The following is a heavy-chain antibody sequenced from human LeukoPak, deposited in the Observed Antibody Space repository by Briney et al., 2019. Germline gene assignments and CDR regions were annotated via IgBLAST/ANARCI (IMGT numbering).Heavy chain of an antibody. Sequence: PGRSLRLARAASGFSFSDYGMHWVRQAPGKGLDWVAVIWYDGSNKYYADSVKGRFTISRDNSKNTLYLQMNSLRAEDTAVYYCARDIEDASGREGEPDAFDIWGQGTVVTVSS. J-gene: IGHJ3*02. D-gene: IGHD3-10*01. CDR2: IWYDGSNK. V-gene: IGHV3-33*01. CDR3: ARDIEDASGREGEPDAFDI. CDR1: GFSFSDYG.